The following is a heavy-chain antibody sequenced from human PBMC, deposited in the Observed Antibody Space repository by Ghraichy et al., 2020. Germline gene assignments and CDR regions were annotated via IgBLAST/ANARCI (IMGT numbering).Heavy chain of an antibody. V-gene: IGHV3-15*07. D-gene: IGHD3-22*01. CDR1: GFTFSNAW. J-gene: IGHJ4*02. Sequence: GGSLRLSCAASGFTFSNAWMNWVRQAPGKGLEWVGRIKSKTDGGTTDYAAPGKGRFTISRDDSKNTLYLQMNSLKTEDTAVYYCTVYYYDSSGSFDYWGQGTLVTVSS. CDR2: IKSKTDGGTT. CDR3: TVYYYDSSGSFDY.